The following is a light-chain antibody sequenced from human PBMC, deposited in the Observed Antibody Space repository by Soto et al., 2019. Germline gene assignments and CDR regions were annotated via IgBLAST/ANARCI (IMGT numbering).Light chain of an antibody. V-gene: IGKV1-5*03. CDR3: QQYNSYPWT. J-gene: IGKJ1*01. CDR2: KAS. CDR1: QSISSW. Sequence: DIQMTQSPSTLSASVGDRVTITCRASQSISSWLAWYQQKPGKAPKLLIYKASSLESGVPSMFSGSGSGTEFTLTISSLQPDDFATSYCQQYNSYPWTFGQGTKVEIK.